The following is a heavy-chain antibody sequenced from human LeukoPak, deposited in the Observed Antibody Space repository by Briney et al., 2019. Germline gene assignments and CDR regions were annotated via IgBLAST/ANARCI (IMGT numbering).Heavy chain of an antibody. J-gene: IGHJ5*02. D-gene: IGHD2-15*01. Sequence: SQTLSLTCTVSGGSIGSGDYYWSWIRQPPGKGLEWIGYIYYSGSTYYNPSLKSRVTISVDTSKNQFSLKLSSVTAADTAVYYCASLRAAGNWFDPWGQGTLVTVSS. CDR1: GGSIGSGDYY. CDR3: ASLRAAGNWFDP. V-gene: IGHV4-30-4*01. CDR2: IYYSGST.